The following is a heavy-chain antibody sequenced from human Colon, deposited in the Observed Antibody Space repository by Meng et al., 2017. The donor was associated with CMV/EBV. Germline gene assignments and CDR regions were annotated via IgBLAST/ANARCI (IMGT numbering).Heavy chain of an antibody. Sequence: GRVVEFGGDWGQPGGSLRRSLGCSVFRLNNDVMPWVRQAPGKGLEWVATISGNGASAYYADSVKGRFTISRDNSKNMVYLQMKTLRDEDTAVYYCAKGFYWGQGTLVTVSS. CDR1: VFRLNNDV. CDR3: AKGFY. J-gene: IGHJ4*02. V-gene: IGHV3-23*04. CDR2: ISGNGASA.